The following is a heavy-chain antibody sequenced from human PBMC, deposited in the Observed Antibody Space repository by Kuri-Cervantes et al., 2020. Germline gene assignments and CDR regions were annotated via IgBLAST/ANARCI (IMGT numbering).Heavy chain of an antibody. CDR1: GGSISSYY. CDR3: ARAGRDGYSYDAFDI. Sequence: SETLSLTCTVPGGSISSYYWSWIRQPAGKGLEWIGRIYTSGSTNYNPSLKSRVTISVDTSKNQFSLKLSSVTAADTAVYYCARAGRDGYSYDAFDIWGQGTMVTVSS. CDR2: IYTSGST. V-gene: IGHV4-4*07. D-gene: IGHD5-24*01. J-gene: IGHJ3*02.